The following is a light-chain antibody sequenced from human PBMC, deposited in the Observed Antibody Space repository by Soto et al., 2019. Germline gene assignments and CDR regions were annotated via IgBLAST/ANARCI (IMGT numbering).Light chain of an antibody. CDR2: EVT. J-gene: IGLJ2*01. CDR1: ASDVGGYNY. Sequence: QSVLTQPASVSGSPGQSITISCTGTASDVGGYNYVSWYQQHPGKAPKLMLYEVTNRPSGVSNRFSGSKSGNTASLIISGLQAEDEADYYCSSYTTSSTVLFGGGTKLTVL. V-gene: IGLV2-14*01. CDR3: SSYTTSSTVL.